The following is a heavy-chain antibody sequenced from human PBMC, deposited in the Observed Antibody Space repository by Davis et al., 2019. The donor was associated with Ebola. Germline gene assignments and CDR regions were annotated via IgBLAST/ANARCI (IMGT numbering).Heavy chain of an antibody. J-gene: IGHJ4*02. Sequence: GESLKISCAASGFTFSSYAMNWVRQAPGKGLEWVSNINGRADFTSYSASVRGRFTISRDNSKNILFLQMDGLRANDTATYYCWKDPNWGSGYWGQGALVTVSS. V-gene: IGHV3-23*01. CDR1: GFTFSSYA. CDR2: INGRADFT. D-gene: IGHD7-27*01. CDR3: WKDPNWGSGY.